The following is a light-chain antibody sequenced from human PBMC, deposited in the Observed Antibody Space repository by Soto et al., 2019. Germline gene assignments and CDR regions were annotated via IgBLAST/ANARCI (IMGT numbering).Light chain of an antibody. V-gene: IGKV3-20*01. J-gene: IGKJ4*01. CDR3: QQYGSSLT. Sequence: EIVMTQSPATLSVSPGERATLSCRASQSVNIYLAWYQQKPGQAPRLLIFGASSRATGIPARFSGSGSGTDFTLTISRLEPEDSAVYYCQQYGSSLTFGGGTKVDIK. CDR2: GAS. CDR1: QSVNIY.